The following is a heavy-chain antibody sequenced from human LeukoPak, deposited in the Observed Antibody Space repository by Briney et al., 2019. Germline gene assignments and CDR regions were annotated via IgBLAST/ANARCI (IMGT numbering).Heavy chain of an antibody. D-gene: IGHD6-19*01. CDR3: ARASISVAFYFDY. CDR1: GFIFSSYA. CDR2: ISYDGSNK. J-gene: IGHJ4*02. V-gene: IGHV3-30-3*01. Sequence: GGSLRLSCAASGFIFSSYAMHWVRQAPGKGLEWVAVISYDGSNKYYADSVKSRFTISRDNSKNTLYLQMNSLRAEDTAVYYCARASISVAFYFDYWGQGSLVTVSS.